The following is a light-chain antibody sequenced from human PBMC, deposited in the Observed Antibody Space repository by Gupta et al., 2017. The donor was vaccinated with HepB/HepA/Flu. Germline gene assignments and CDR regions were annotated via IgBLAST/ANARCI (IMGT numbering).Light chain of an antibody. CDR3: QQSYTTPYT. V-gene: IGKV1-39*01. CDR1: QNIRRY. J-gene: IGKJ2*01. CDR2: ATF. Sequence: DIQVTQSPSFLSASVGDRVSLTCRASQNIRRYLNWYQQKPGEVPKLLISATFSVQSGVPSRFSSSGSGTDFTLTISGLQPEDFATYYCQQSYTTPYTFGQGTKLDI.